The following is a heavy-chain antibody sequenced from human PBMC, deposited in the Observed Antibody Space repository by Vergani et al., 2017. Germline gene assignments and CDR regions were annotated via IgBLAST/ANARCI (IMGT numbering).Heavy chain of an antibody. D-gene: IGHD3-22*01. CDR1: GFTFTSSA. V-gene: IGHV1-58*01. CDR3: AAIPSXYYDSSGHKVGYYYYMDV. CDR2: IVVGSGNT. Sequence: QMQLVQSGPEVKKPGTSVKVSCKASGFTFTSSAVQWVRQARGQRLEWIGWIVVGSGNTNYAQKFKERVTITRDMSTSTAYMELSSLRSEDTAVYYCAAIPSXYYDSSGHKVGYYYYMDVWGKGTTVTVSS. J-gene: IGHJ6*03.